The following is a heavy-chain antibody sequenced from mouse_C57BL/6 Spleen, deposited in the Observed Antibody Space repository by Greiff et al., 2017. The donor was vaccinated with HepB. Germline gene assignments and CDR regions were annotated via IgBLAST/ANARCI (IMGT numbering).Heavy chain of an antibody. J-gene: IGHJ2*01. CDR1: GFNIKDDY. CDR3: TTEEGFLDY. V-gene: IGHV14-4*01. CDR2: IDPENGDT. Sequence: EVQLQQSGAELVRPGASVKLSCTASGFNIKDDYMHWVKQRPEQGLEWIGWIDPENGDTEYASKFQGKATITADTSSNTAYLQLSSLTSEDTAVYYCTTEEGFLDYWGQGTTLTVSS.